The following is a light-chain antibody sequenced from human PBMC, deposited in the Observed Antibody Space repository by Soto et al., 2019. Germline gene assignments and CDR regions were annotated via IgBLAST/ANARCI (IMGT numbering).Light chain of an antibody. CDR2: GAS. Sequence: DIVMTQPPATLSVAPGERVTFSCRASQGVSRKLAWYQHKPGQAPRLLISGASTGATGIPARFSGSGSGTEFTLTISSLQSEDFAVYYCQQYNNWPPLNAFGPGTKVDIK. V-gene: IGKV3-15*01. CDR3: QQYNNWPPLNA. CDR1: QGVSRK. J-gene: IGKJ3*01.